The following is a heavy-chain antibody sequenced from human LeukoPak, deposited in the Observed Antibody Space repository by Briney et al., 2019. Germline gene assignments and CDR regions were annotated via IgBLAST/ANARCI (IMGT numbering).Heavy chain of an antibody. CDR2: IYHSGST. CDR1: GGSISSGGYY. D-gene: IGHD1-26*01. Sequence: SETLSLTCTVSGGSISSGGYYWSWIRQPPGKGLEWIGYIYHSGSTYYNPSLKSRVTISVDRSKNQFSLKLSSVTAADTAVYYCAREGYSGSYCDYWGQGTLVTVSS. CDR3: AREGYSGSYCDY. V-gene: IGHV4-30-2*01. J-gene: IGHJ4*02.